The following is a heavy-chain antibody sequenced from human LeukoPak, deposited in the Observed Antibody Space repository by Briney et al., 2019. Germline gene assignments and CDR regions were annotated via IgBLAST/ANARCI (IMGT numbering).Heavy chain of an antibody. CDR3: ARDSDY. CDR2: IYTSGST. V-gene: IGHV4-61*02. Sequence: PSETLSLTCTVSGGSISSGSYYWSWIRQPAGKGLEWIGRIYTSGSTNYNPSLKSRVTISVDTSKNQFSLKLSSVTAADTAVYYCARDSDYWGQGTLVTDSS. J-gene: IGHJ4*02. CDR1: GGSISSGSYY.